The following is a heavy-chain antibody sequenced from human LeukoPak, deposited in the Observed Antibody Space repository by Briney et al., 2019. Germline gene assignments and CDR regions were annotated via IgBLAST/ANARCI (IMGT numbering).Heavy chain of an antibody. Sequence: GGSLRLSCAASGFSFSSYWMHWVRQAPGKGLEWVSAISGSGGSTYYADSVKGRFTISRDNSKNTLYLQMNSLRAEDTAVYYCAKDRDPWGSYYFDYWGQGTLVTVSS. J-gene: IGHJ4*02. V-gene: IGHV3-23*01. CDR1: GFSFSSYW. D-gene: IGHD3-16*01. CDR2: ISGSGGST. CDR3: AKDRDPWGSYYFDY.